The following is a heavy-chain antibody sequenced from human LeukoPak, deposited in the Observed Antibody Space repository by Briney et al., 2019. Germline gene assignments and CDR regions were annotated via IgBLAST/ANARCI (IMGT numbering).Heavy chain of an antibody. CDR2: IYSGGDT. D-gene: IGHD4-17*01. Sequence: QPGGSLRLSCVASGFTVSSTYMSWVRQAPGKGLEWVSVIYSGGDTKYADSVKGRFTISRDNSKNTLYLQMNSLRAEDTAVYYCAGSSAGNYVGYFDPWGQGTLVTVSS. V-gene: IGHV3-66*01. CDR3: AGSSAGNYVGYFDP. CDR1: GFTVSSTY. J-gene: IGHJ5*02.